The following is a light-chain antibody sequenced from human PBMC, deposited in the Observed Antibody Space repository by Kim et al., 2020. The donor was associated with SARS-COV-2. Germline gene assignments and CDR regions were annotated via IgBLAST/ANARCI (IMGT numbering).Light chain of an antibody. CDR3: LLSYSAVLVL. CDR2: NIN. J-gene: IGLJ2*01. CDR1: TGAVTDGHY. V-gene: IGLV7-46*01. Sequence: GGTVTLTCGSSTGAVTDGHYPYWFQQKPGQAPKTLIYNINNRHSWTPARFSGSLLGGKAALILSGAQPEDEADYYCLLSYSAVLVLFGGGTKLTVL.